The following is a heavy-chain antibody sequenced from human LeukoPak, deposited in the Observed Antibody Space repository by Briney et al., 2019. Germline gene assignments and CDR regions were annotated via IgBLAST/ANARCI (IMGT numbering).Heavy chain of an antibody. CDR3: AKVSRYFDWSDFDY. V-gene: IGHV3-23*01. CDR1: GLTFGSYA. J-gene: IGHJ4*02. Sequence: GGPLRLSFAPPGLTFGSYAMSGVRQAPGRGREWVSPISGSGGSTYYADSVKGRFTISRDNSKNTLYLQMNSLRAEDTAVYYCAKVSRYFDWSDFDYWGQGTLVTVSS. D-gene: IGHD3-9*01. CDR2: ISGSGGST.